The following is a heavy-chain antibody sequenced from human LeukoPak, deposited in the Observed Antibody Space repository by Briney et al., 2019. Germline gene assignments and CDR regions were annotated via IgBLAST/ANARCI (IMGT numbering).Heavy chain of an antibody. CDR1: GYTLTELS. D-gene: IGHD1-7*01. CDR3: VTFTRVWNYRDYYYMDV. CDR2: VAPEDGET. V-gene: IGHV1-24*01. Sequence: ASVKVSCKVSGYTLTELSMHWVRQAPGKGLEWMGGVAPEDGETIYAQKFQGRISMTEDTPTDTAYMELSSLRSEDTAVYYCVTFTRVWNYRDYYYMDVWGKGTTVTTSS. J-gene: IGHJ6*03.